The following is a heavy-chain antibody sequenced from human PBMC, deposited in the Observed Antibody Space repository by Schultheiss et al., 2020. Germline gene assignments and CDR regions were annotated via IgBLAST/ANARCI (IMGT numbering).Heavy chain of an antibody. D-gene: IGHD2-2*02. J-gene: IGHJ6*03. CDR1: GGSISSYY. Sequence: SETLSLTCTVSGGSISSYYWSWIRQPPGKGLEWIGYIYYSGSTNYNPSLKSRVTISVDTSKNQFSLKLSSVTAADTAVYYCARASYCSSTSCYTPRMDVWGKGTTVTVSS. CDR3: ARASYCSSTSCYTPRMDV. CDR2: IYYSGST. V-gene: IGHV4-59*01.